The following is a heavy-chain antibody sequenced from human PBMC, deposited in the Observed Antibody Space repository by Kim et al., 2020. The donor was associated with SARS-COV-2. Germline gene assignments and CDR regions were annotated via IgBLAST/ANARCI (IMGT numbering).Heavy chain of an antibody. J-gene: IGHJ4*02. Sequence: SETLSLTCTVSGDSISRSSNYWGWIRQPPWKGLEWIGSINYSGNTYYNPSLKSRVTISVDTSKNQFSLKMMSVTAADTAVYYCARLVSENSAVEYWGQGTLVTVSS. CDR3: ARLVSENSAVEY. CDR1: GDSISRSSNY. CDR2: INYSGNT. V-gene: IGHV4-39*01.